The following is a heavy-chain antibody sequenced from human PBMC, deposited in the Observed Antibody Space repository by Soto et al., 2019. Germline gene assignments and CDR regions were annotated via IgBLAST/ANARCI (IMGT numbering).Heavy chain of an antibody. Sequence: EVQLLESGGDLVQSGGSLRRSCEASGFTFSDFGMSWVRQIPGKGLEWVSTVNNDGRNTHYADSVEGRFTISRDNSKNTLYLQMGSLRAEDTAIYYCAKDAGNEESLFDYWGQGTLVTVSS. CDR2: VNNDGRNT. J-gene: IGHJ4*02. CDR3: AKDAGNEESLFDY. V-gene: IGHV3-23*01. CDR1: GFTFSDFG.